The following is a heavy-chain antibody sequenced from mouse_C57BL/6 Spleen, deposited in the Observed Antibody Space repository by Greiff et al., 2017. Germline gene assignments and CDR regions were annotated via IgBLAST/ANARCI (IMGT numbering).Heavy chain of an antibody. J-gene: IGHJ1*03. Sequence: VQLKQSGPELVKPGASVKIPCKASGYTFTDYNMDWVKQSHGKSLEWIGDINPNNGGTIYNQKFKGKATLTVDKSSSTAYMELRSLTSEDTAVYYFARSSIYYKYFDVWGTGTTVTVSS. CDR1: GYTFTDYN. CDR2: INPNNGGT. V-gene: IGHV1-18*01. CDR3: ARSSIYYKYFDV. D-gene: IGHD2-1*01.